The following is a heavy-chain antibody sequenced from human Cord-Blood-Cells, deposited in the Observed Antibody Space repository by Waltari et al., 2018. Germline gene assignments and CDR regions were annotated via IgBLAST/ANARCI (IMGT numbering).Heavy chain of an antibody. CDR1: GGTFSSYA. J-gene: IGHJ3*02. CDR2: IIPSFGTA. V-gene: IGHV1-69*01. Sequence: QVQLVQSGAEVKKPGSSVKVSCKASGGTFSSYAISWVRQAPGQGLEWMGGIIPSFGTANYEQRFQGRVTITADESTSTAYMELSSLRSEDTAVYYCAREGQLWGLYAFDIWGQGTMVTVSS. CDR3: AREGQLWGLYAFDI. D-gene: IGHD3-16*01.